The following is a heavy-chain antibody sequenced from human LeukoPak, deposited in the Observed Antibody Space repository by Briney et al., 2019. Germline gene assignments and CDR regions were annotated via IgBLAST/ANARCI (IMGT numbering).Heavy chain of an antibody. CDR3: ARAGITMVRGVIEDDY. V-gene: IGHV3-66*01. CDR2: IYSGGST. CDR1: GFTVSSNY. J-gene: IGHJ4*02. Sequence: GSLRLSCAASGFTVSSNYMSWVRQAPGKGLEWVSVIYSGGSTYYADSVKGRFTISRDNSKNTLYLQMNSLRAEDTAVYYCARAGITMVRGVIEDDYWGQGTLVTVSS. D-gene: IGHD3-10*01.